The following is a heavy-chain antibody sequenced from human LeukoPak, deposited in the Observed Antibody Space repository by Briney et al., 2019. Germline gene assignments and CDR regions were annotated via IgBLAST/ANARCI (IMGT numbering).Heavy chain of an antibody. Sequence: SVKVSCKASGGTFSSYTISWVRQAPGQGLEWMGRIIPILGIANYAQKFQGRVTITADKSTSTAYMELISLRSEDTAVYYCARGIAVAGTPSHYWGQGTLVTVSS. J-gene: IGHJ4*02. D-gene: IGHD6-19*01. CDR2: IIPILGIA. V-gene: IGHV1-69*02. CDR1: GGTFSSYT. CDR3: ARGIAVAGTPSHY.